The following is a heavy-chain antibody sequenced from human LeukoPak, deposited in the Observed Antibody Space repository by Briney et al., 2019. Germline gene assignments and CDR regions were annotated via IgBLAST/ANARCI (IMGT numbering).Heavy chain of an antibody. CDR2: IYYSGST. V-gene: IGHV4-39*01. Sequence: SETLSLTCTVSGGSISSSSYYWGWIRQPPGKGLEWIGSIYYSGSTYYNPSLKSRVTISVDTSKNQFSLKLSSVTAADTAVYYCARRYSCSWYFDYWGQGTLVTVSS. CDR3: ARRYSCSWYFDY. J-gene: IGHJ4*02. D-gene: IGHD6-13*01. CDR1: GGSISSSSYY.